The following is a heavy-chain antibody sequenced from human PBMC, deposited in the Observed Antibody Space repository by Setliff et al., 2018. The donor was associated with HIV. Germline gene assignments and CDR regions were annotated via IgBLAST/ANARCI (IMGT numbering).Heavy chain of an antibody. CDR2: IRTKAYSGTT. J-gene: IGHJ6*02. Sequence: SLRLSCAASGFTFEKYWMHWVRQAPGKGLEWVAFIRTKAYSGTTEYAASVKDRFTISRDDSKSIAYLQMNSLKTEDSAVYYCSRDVLTNNYYYYGMDVWGQGTTVTVS. CDR3: SRDVLTNNYYYYGMDV. D-gene: IGHD4-4*01. CDR1: GFTFEKYW. V-gene: IGHV3-49*02.